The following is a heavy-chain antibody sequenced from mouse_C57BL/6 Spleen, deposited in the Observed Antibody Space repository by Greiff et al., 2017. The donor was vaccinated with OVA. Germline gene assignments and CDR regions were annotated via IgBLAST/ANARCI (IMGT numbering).Heavy chain of an antibody. D-gene: IGHD1-1*01. CDR2: IYPGDGDT. CDR1: GYAFSSSW. Sequence: VQLQQSGPELVKPGASVKISCKASGYAFSSSWMNWVKQRPGKGLEWIGRIYPGDGDTNYNGKFKGKATLTADKSSSTAYMPLSSLTSEDSAVYFCARESITTVVAHFDYWGQGTTLTVSS. J-gene: IGHJ2*01. V-gene: IGHV1-82*01. CDR3: ARESITTVVAHFDY.